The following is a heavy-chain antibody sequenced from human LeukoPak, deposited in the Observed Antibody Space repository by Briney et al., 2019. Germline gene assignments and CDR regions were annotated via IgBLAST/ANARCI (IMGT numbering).Heavy chain of an antibody. CDR2: INHSGST. Sequence: PSETPSLTCAVYGGSFSGYYWSWIRQPPGKGLEWIGEINHSGSTNYNPSLKSRVTISVDTSKNQFSLKLSSVTAADTAVYYCARAYCGGDCYSGGGYFDYWGQGTLVTVSS. D-gene: IGHD2-21*02. CDR3: ARAYCGGDCYSGGGYFDY. J-gene: IGHJ4*02. V-gene: IGHV4-34*01. CDR1: GGSFSGYY.